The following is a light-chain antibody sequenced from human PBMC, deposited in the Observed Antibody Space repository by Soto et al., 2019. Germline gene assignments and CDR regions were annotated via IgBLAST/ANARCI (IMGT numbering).Light chain of an antibody. Sequence: EIVLTQSPGILSLSPGERATLSCRASQSVSSSYLAWYQQKPGQAPRLLIYGASNRATGIPDRFSASESKTNFTLTISRLEPEDFAVYYCQQYGSSPPYTFGQGTKLEIK. CDR3: QQYGSSPPYT. CDR2: GAS. CDR1: QSVSSSY. V-gene: IGKV3-20*01. J-gene: IGKJ2*01.